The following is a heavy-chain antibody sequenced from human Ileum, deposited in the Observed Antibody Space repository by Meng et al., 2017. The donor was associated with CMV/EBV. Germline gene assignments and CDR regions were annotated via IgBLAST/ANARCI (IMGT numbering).Heavy chain of an antibody. CDR2: ILHSGST. J-gene: IGHJ5*01. CDR3: ARQGNNNNYWFDF. D-gene: IGHD4-11*01. CDR1: GDSNSNNNW. V-gene: IGHV4-4*02. Sequence: VSGDSNSNNNWWSWVRQAPGKGLEWIGEILHSGSTNYNPSLKSRVATSIDKSKNQFSLRVTSVTAADTAVYYCARQGNNNNYWFDFWGQGTLVTVSS.